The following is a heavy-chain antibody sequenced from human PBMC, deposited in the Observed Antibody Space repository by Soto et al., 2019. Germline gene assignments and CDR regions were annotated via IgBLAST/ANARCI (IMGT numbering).Heavy chain of an antibody. D-gene: IGHD2-2*01. V-gene: IGHV3-11*01. Sequence: PGGSLRLSCAACGFTFSDYYMSGIRQAPGKGLEWVSYISSSGNTIYYADSVKGRFTISRDNAKNSLYLQMSSLRAEDTAVYYCARDGDLVVVPAYFDCWGQGTLVTVSS. CDR2: ISSSGNTI. J-gene: IGHJ4*02. CDR1: GFTFSDYY. CDR3: ARDGDLVVVPAYFDC.